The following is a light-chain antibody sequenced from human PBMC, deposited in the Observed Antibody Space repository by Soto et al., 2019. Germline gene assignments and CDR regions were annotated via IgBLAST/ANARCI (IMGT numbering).Light chain of an antibody. J-gene: IGKJ2*01. CDR1: RDISVY. Sequence: DIQMTQSPSSLSASVGDRVTITCQATRDISVYLNWYQQKPGRPPKLLVYDATNLQTGVPSRFCASGSGTHFRLTISSLQHEDIATYYCQQYDNLPPYTFGQGTKLEIK. CDR3: QQYDNLPPYT. CDR2: DAT. V-gene: IGKV1-33*01.